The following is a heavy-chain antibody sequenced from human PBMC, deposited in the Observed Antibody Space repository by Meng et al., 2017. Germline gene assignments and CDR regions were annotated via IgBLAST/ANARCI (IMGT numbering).Heavy chain of an antibody. D-gene: IGHD5-18*01. J-gene: IGHJ2*01. V-gene: IGHV4-4*02. CDR3: ARGSGYSYGFNWYFDL. Sequence: QWRLAESGPGLVKPSGPLSLTCAASGGSISSSNWWRWVRQTPGKGLEWIGEIYHSGSTNDNPSLKSRVTISVDKSKNQFSLKLSSVTAADTAVYYCARGSGYSYGFNWYFDLWGRGTLVTVSS. CDR2: IYHSGST. CDR1: GGSISSSNW.